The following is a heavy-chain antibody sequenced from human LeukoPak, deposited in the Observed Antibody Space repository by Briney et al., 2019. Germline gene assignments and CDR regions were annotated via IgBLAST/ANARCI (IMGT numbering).Heavy chain of an antibody. J-gene: IGHJ4*02. CDR1: GFTFSNHA. Sequence: GGSLRLSCVASGFTFSNHAMTWVRQAPGKGLEWVSAISADAVDTFYAPSVKGRFTISRDNSRNTLNLQMDSLRAEDTAVYYCARWGSGGLTLDYWGQGTLVTVSS. CDR3: ARWGSGGLTLDY. V-gene: IGHV3-23*01. CDR2: ISADAVDT. D-gene: IGHD3-10*01.